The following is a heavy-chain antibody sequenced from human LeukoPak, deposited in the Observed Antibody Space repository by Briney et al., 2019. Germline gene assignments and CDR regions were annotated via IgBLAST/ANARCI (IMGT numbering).Heavy chain of an antibody. J-gene: IGHJ4*02. D-gene: IGHD2-15*01. V-gene: IGHV1-18*01. CDR1: GYTFSSYG. Sequence: GASVKVSCKASGYTFSSYGISWVGQAPGQGLEWLGYISAYNGNTNYAQKVQGRITMTTDTSTSTAYMEMRSLRSDDTAVYYCARDCSGSSCYWIHWGQGTLVTVSS. CDR3: ARDCSGSSCYWIH. CDR2: ISAYNGNT.